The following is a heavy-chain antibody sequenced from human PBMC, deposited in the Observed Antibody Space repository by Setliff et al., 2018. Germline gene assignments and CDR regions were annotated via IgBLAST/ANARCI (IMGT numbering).Heavy chain of an antibody. J-gene: IGHJ4*02. CDR1: GYTFKDYI. D-gene: IGHD2-8*02. CDR3: SRLVRFCTAVVCQRLLGEEV. V-gene: IGHV1-18*04. Sequence: ASVKVSCKASGYTFKDYIISWVRQAPGQGLEWMGWISPHTGHTYYAPRLQDRITITVDTSTDTAYLEMRGLTSGDTAVYFCSRLVRFCTAVVCQRLLGEEVWGQGTLVTVSS. CDR2: ISPHTGHT.